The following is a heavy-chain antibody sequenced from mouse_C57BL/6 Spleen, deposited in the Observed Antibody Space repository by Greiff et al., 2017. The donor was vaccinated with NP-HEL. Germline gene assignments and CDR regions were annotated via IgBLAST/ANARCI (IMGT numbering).Heavy chain of an antibody. D-gene: IGHD1-1*01. CDR2: IHPNSGST. Sequence: QVQLQQPGAELVKPGASVKLSCKASGYTFTSYWIHWVKQRPGQGLEWIGMIHPNSGSTNYNEKFKSKATLTVDKSSSTAYMQLSSLTSEDSAVYYCFVRGRYYFDYWGQGTTLTVSS. CDR3: FVRGRYYFDY. V-gene: IGHV1-64*01. J-gene: IGHJ2*01. CDR1: GYTFTSYW.